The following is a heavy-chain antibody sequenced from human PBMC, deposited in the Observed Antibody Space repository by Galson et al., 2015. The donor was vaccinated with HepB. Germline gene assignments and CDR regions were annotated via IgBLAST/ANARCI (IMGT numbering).Heavy chain of an antibody. V-gene: IGHV1-3*01. CDR2: INAGNGNT. J-gene: IGHJ4*02. D-gene: IGHD6-19*01. CDR3: ARGVSGWYVDFDY. Sequence: SVKVSCKASGYTFTSYAMHWVRQAPGQRLEWMGWINAGNGNTKYAQKFQGRVTITRDTSASTAYMELSSLRSEDTAVYYCARGVSGWYVDFDYWGQGTLVTVSS. CDR1: GYTFTSYA.